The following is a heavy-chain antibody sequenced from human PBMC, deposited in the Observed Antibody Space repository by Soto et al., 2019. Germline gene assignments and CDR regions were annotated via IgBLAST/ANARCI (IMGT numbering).Heavy chain of an antibody. Sequence: GGSLRLSCAASGFTFSSYAMHWVRQAPGKGLEWVAVISYDGSNKYYADSVKGRFTISRDNSKNTLYLQMNSLRAEDTAVYYCARGGLYGDVPGWTGDAFDLWGQGTKVTVSS. J-gene: IGHJ3*01. CDR2: ISYDGSNK. CDR1: GFTFSSYA. CDR3: ARGGLYGDVPGWTGDAFDL. D-gene: IGHD4-17*01. V-gene: IGHV3-30-3*01.